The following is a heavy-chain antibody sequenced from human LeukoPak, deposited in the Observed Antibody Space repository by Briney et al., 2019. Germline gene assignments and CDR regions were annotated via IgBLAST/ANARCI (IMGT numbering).Heavy chain of an antibody. CDR3: ARFRCSSTSCSYYYYYGMDV. D-gene: IGHD2-2*01. V-gene: IGHV1-8*01. Sequence: ASVKVSCKASGYTFTSYDINWLRQATGQGLEWMGWMNPNSGNTGYAQKFHGRVTMTRNTSISTAYMELSSLRSEDTAVYYCARFRCSSTSCSYYYYYGMDVWGQGTTVTVSS. CDR1: GYTFTSYD. CDR2: MNPNSGNT. J-gene: IGHJ6*02.